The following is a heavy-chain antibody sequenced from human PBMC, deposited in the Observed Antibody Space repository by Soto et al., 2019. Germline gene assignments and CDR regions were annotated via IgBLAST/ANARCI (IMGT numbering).Heavy chain of an antibody. Sequence: QVKLVQSGAEVKKPGSSVKVSCKASGGTFSSYAITWVRQAPGQGLEWMGGFIPIFGTANYAQKFRGRVTITADEATSKAYMELSSVRSEDTAVYYCARDWGSGGSCYKETWGKGTLVTVSS. CDR3: ARDWGSGGSCYKET. CDR2: FIPIFGTA. CDR1: GGTFSSYA. V-gene: IGHV1-69*01. J-gene: IGHJ4*02. D-gene: IGHD2-15*01.